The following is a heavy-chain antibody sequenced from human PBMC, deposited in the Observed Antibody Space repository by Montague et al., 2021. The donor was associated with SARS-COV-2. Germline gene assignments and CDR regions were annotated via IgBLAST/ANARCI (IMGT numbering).Heavy chain of an antibody. J-gene: IGHJ6*02. CDR1: GDSVSSNSAA. Sequence: CAISGDSVSSNSAAWNWIRQSPSRGLEWLGRTYYRSKWYNDYALSVKSQITINPDTSKNQFSLQLNSVTPEDTAVYYCARGQQWLGAVYYYYGMDVWGQGTTVTVS. CDR3: ARGQQWLGAVYYYYGMDV. D-gene: IGHD6-19*01. V-gene: IGHV6-1*01. CDR2: TYYRSKWYN.